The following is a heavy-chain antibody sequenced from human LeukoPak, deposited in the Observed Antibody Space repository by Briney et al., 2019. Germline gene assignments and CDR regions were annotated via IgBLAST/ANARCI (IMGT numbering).Heavy chain of an antibody. D-gene: IGHD3-9*01. CDR2: ISGSGGST. CDR1: GLTFSSYA. V-gene: IGHV3-23*01. Sequence: GGSLRLSCAASGLTFSSYAMSWVRQAPGKGLEWVSAISGSGGSTYYADSVKGRFTISRDNSKNTLYLQMNSLRAEDTAVYYCAKAGFGIFAFDIWGQGTMVTVSS. J-gene: IGHJ3*02. CDR3: AKAGFGIFAFDI.